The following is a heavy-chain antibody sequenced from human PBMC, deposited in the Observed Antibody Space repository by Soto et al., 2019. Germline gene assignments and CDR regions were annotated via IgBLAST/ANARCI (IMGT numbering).Heavy chain of an antibody. D-gene: IGHD1-7*01. CDR3: ARDGGDLELSEGFDY. J-gene: IGHJ4*02. V-gene: IGHV1-46*01. CDR1: GYTFTSYY. CDR2: INPSGGST. Sequence: QVQLVQSGAEVKKPGASVKVSCKASGYTFTSYYMHWVRQAPGQGLEWMGIINPSGGSTSYAQKFQSRVSRTRHTSTSPVYMELSGLRSEDAAVYYCARDGGDLELSEGFDYGGQGTLVTVSS.